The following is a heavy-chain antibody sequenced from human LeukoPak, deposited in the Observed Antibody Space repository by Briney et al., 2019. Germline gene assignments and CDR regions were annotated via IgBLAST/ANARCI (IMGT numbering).Heavy chain of an antibody. V-gene: IGHV3-23*01. CDR3: AKRSSSWSYYFDY. J-gene: IGHJ4*02. Sequence: PGGSLRLSCAASGFTFSSYAMSWVRQAPGKGLEWVSAISSSGGSTYYADSVKGRFTISRDNSKNTLYLQMNSLRAEDTAVYYCAKRSSSWSYYFDYWGQGTLVTVSS. CDR2: ISSSGGST. D-gene: IGHD6-13*01. CDR1: GFTFSSYA.